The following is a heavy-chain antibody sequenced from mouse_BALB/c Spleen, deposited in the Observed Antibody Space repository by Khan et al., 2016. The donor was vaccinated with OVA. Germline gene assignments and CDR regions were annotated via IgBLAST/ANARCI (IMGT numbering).Heavy chain of an antibody. Sequence: EVELVESGGGLVKPGGSLRLSCEASGFTFSSYSMSWVRQTPEKRLEWVATITSGGSYTYYPDSVQGRFTISRDNAKNTLYLQMSSLKSEDTAIDYCTRDRNYYGSSFYFDYWGQGTTLTVSS. J-gene: IGHJ2*01. CDR1: GFTFSSYS. V-gene: IGHV5-6-4*01. CDR3: TRDRNYYGSSFYFDY. CDR2: ITSGGSYT. D-gene: IGHD1-1*01.